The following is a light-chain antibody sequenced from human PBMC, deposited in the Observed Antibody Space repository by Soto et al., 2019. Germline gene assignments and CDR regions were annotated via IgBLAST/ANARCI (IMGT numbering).Light chain of an antibody. CDR2: DAS. CDR1: QSLGSW. V-gene: IGKV1-5*01. CDR3: QEYNSYSGT. J-gene: IGKJ1*01. Sequence: DIQMTQSPSTLSASVGDRVTITCRASQSLGSWLAWHQQKPGKAPKLLIYDASTLNSGVPSRFSSSGSGTKFTLAISSLQPDDFATYYYQEYNSYSGTFGQGTKVEVK.